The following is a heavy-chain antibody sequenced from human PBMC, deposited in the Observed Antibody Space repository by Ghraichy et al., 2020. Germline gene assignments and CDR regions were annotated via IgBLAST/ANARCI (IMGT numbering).Heavy chain of an antibody. CDR2: ISSSSSYI. D-gene: IGHD3-3*01. CDR3: ASGDEYYDFWSGYYRDGTNWFDP. Sequence: GGSLRLSCAASGFTFSSYSMNWVRQAPGKGLEWVSSISSSSSYIYYADSVKGRFTISRDNAKNSLYLQMNSLRAEDTAVYYCASGDEYYDFWSGYYRDGTNWFDPWGQGTLVTVSS. V-gene: IGHV3-21*01. J-gene: IGHJ5*02. CDR1: GFTFSSYS.